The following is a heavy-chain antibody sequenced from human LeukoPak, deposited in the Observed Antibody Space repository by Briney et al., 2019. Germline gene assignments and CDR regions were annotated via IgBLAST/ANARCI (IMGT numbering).Heavy chain of an antibody. J-gene: IGHJ4*02. V-gene: IGHV4-59*12. CDR2: VYYTGST. CDR3: ARGVARSSKFHFSYYFDY. Sequence: PSETLSLTCTVSGGSISSYYWSWVRQPPGKGLEWIGFVYYTGSTNYSPSLKSRVTISVDTSKNQFSLKLRSVTAADTAVYYCARGVARSSKFHFSYYFDYWGQGTLVTVSS. D-gene: IGHD6-6*01. CDR1: GGSISSYY.